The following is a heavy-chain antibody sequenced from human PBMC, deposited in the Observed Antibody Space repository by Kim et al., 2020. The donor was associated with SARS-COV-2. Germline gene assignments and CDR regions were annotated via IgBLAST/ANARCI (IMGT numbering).Heavy chain of an antibody. J-gene: IGHJ6*02. CDR3: AKDGRWMVTHSSFSADGMDV. CDR2: ISWNGGGI. D-gene: IGHD6-19*01. V-gene: IGHV3-9*01. Sequence: GGSLRLSCAASGFTFDDYAMHWVRQAPGKGLEWVSGISWNGGGIGYADSVKGRFTISRDNAKNSLYLQMNSLRAEDTALYYCAKDGRWMVTHSSFSADGMDVWGQGTTVTVSS. CDR1: GFTFDDYA.